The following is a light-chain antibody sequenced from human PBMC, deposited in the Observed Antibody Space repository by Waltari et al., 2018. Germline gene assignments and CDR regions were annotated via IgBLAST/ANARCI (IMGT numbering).Light chain of an antibody. J-gene: IGLJ2*01. Sequence: QSVLTQPPSASGTPGQRVTISCSGSSPNVGSNSVSWYQHLPGTAPKLPIYRDNQRPSAVPDRFSGSKSGTSASLAISGLRSDDETDYFCAAWDDSLGAVLFGGGTKLTVL. V-gene: IGLV1-47*01. CDR1: SPNVGSNS. CDR3: AAWDDSLGAVL. CDR2: RDN.